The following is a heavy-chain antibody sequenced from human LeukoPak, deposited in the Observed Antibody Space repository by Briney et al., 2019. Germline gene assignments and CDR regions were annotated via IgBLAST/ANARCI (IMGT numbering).Heavy chain of an antibody. Sequence: ASVKVSCKASGYTFTGYYMHWVRQAPGQGLEWMGWINPNSGGTNYAQKFQGWVTMTRDTSISTAYMELSRLRSDDTAVYYCARDLIDSSGLDAFDIWGQGTMVTVSS. CDR1: GYTFTGYY. CDR3: ARDLIDSSGLDAFDI. J-gene: IGHJ3*02. CDR2: INPNSGGT. D-gene: IGHD3-22*01. V-gene: IGHV1-2*04.